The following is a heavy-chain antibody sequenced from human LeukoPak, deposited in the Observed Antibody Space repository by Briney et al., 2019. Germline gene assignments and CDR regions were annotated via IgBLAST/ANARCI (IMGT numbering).Heavy chain of an antibody. CDR2: ITSSSSTI. D-gene: IGHD3-10*01. Sequence: GGSLRLSCAASGFAFSSYSMNWVRQTPGKGPEWVSYITSSSSTIYYADSVKGRFTISRDNARNSLYLQMNSLRTEDTALYYCATHSYYYGSGSYPHYLDYWGQGTLVTVSA. CDR3: ATHSYYYGSGSYPHYLDY. J-gene: IGHJ4*02. CDR1: GFAFSSYS. V-gene: IGHV3-48*04.